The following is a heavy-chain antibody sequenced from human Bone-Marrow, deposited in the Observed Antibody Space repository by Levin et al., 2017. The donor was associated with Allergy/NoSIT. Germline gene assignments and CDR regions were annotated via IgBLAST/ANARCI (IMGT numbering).Heavy chain of an antibody. J-gene: IGHJ5*02. CDR1: GGSFSGYY. V-gene: IGHV4-34*01. Sequence: PSETLSLTCAVYGGSFSGYYWSWIRQPPGKGLEWIGEINHSGSTNYNPSLKSRVTISVDTSKNQFSLKLSSVTAADTAVYYCARLGYCSSTSCYTNWFDPWGQGTLVTVSS. CDR3: ARLGYCSSTSCYTNWFDP. CDR2: INHSGST. D-gene: IGHD2-2*02.